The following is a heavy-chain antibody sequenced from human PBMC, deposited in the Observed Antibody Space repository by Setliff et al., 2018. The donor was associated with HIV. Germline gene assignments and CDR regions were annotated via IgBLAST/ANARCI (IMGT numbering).Heavy chain of an antibody. D-gene: IGHD6-6*01. CDR3: ARDPTGGAARFDY. J-gene: IGHJ4*02. Sequence: ASVKVSCKASGYTFTGYYIHCLRQAPGQGLQWMGRINPKTGDTDYAQNFQGRVTLTRDTSTNTAYMELSSLKSEDTAVYYCARDPTGGAARFDYWGQGTLVTVSS. CDR1: GYTFTGYY. CDR2: INPKTGDT. V-gene: IGHV1-2*06.